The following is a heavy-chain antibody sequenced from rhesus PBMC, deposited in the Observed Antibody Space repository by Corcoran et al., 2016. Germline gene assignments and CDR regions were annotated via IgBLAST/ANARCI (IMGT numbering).Heavy chain of an antibody. J-gene: IGHJ5-2*02. D-gene: IGHD2-39*02. CDR1: GGSIISSY. V-gene: IGHV4-169*01. CDR3: ARVGVVVVSAPLGYNSLDV. CDR2: FYGSCRPT. Sequence: QLQLQESGPGLVKPSATLSLTCAFSGGSIISSYWSWIRRAPGKGVEWLGYFYGSCRPTTYHPPLQSRVALSVDTSKNQLSLNLSSVAAADTAVYDCARVGVVVVSAPLGYNSLDVWGRGVLVTVSS.